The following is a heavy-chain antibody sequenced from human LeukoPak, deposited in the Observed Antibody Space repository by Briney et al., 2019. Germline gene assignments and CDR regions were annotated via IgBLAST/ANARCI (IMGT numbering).Heavy chain of an antibody. D-gene: IGHD3-22*01. CDR2: INSSSGTI. Sequence: LPGGSLRLSCAASGSTLIGYSMNWVRQAPGKGLEWVSYINSSSGTIIYADSVKGRFTISRDNAKNSLYLQMNSLRAEDTAVYYCAKEGDNTGYRYFDDWGQGTLVTVSS. CDR1: GSTLIGYS. J-gene: IGHJ4*02. V-gene: IGHV3-48*04. CDR3: AKEGDNTGYRYFDD.